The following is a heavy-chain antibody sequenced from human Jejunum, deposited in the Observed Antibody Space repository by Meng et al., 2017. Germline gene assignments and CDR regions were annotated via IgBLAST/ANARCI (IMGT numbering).Heavy chain of an antibody. CDR3: ARGAIGTRPFDY. CDR1: GDSLSTNW. J-gene: IGHJ4*02. D-gene: IGHD2-21*01. Sequence: VSLGGSDPGLFKPGGPLSLTRAFCGDSLSTNWWHWVRQPPGKGLEWIGEIYHSGAFNYNPSLRRRVTILVDKSKNQVSLKLDSLTAADTAVYYCARGAIGTRPFDYWGQGTLVTVSS. CDR2: IYHSGAF. V-gene: IGHV4-4*02.